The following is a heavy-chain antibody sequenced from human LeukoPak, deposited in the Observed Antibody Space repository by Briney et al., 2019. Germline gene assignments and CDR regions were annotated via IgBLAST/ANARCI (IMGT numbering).Heavy chain of an antibody. J-gene: IGHJ6*03. D-gene: IGHD3-3*02. Sequence: PGGSLRLSCAASGFTFSSYAMSWVRQAPGKGLEWVSAISGSGGSTYYADSVKGRFTISRDNSKNTLYLQMNSLRAEDTAVYYCAKDRHFWSGYPYYYYYYMDVWGKGTTVTVSS. CDR3: AKDRHFWSGYPYYYYYYMDV. CDR2: ISGSGGST. V-gene: IGHV3-23*01. CDR1: GFTFSSYA.